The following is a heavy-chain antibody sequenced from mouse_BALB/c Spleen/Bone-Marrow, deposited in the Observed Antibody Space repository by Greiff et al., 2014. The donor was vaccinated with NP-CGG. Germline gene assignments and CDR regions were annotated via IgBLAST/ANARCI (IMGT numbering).Heavy chain of an antibody. CDR3: ARSGERYGAMDY. D-gene: IGHD1-1*02. CDR2: ISDGGSYT. V-gene: IGHV5-4*02. J-gene: IGHJ4*01. CDR1: GFTFSDYY. Sequence: EVHLVESGGGLVKPGGSLKLSCAASGFTFSDYYMYWVRQTPGKRLEWVATISDGGSYTYYPDSVKGRFTISRDNAKNNLYLQMSSLKSEDTAMYYCARSGERYGAMDYWGQGTSVTVFS.